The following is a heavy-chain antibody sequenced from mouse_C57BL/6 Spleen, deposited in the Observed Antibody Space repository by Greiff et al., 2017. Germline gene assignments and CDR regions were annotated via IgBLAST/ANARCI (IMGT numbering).Heavy chain of an antibody. CDR2: ISYDGSN. CDR1: GYSITSGYY. V-gene: IGHV3-6*01. J-gene: IGHJ1*03. CDR3: ARYDYWYFDV. D-gene: IGHD2-3*01. Sequence: ESGPGLVKPSQSLSLTCSVTGYSITSGYYWNWIRQFPGNKLEWMGYISYDGSNNYNPSLKNRISITRDTSKNQFFLKLNSVTTEDTATYYCARYDYWYFDVWGTGTTVTVSS.